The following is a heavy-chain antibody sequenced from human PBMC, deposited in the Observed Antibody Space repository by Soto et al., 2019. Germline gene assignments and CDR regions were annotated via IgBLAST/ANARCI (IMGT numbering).Heavy chain of an antibody. Sequence: QVQLVQSGAEVKKPGSSVKVSCKASGGTFSRYSFTWVRQAPGHGLEWMGRIIPVFGIASYAQKFQGRVTITADKSTSTAYMELSSLRSADTAVYYCAREDRDRETGLVPAAIAGIDVWGQGTTVNVSS. J-gene: IGHJ6*02. D-gene: IGHD2-2*01. CDR2: IIPVFGIA. CDR1: GGTFSRYS. CDR3: AREDRDRETGLVPAAIAGIDV. V-gene: IGHV1-69*08.